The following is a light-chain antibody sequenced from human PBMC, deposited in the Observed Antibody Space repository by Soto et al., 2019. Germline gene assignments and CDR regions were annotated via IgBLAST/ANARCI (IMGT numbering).Light chain of an antibody. CDR2: GAS. Sequence: ELVLTQSPGTLSLSPGERATLSCRASQSVSSSFLAWYQQKPGQAPRLLIYGASNRATGIPDRFSGSGSGTDFTITISRLEHEDFAVYYCQQYVTSPWAFGQGTKGAIE. V-gene: IGKV3-20*01. CDR1: QSVSSSF. J-gene: IGKJ1*01. CDR3: QQYVTSPWA.